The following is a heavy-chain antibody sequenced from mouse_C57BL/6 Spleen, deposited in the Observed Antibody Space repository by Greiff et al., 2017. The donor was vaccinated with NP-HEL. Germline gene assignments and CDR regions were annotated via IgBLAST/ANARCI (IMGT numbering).Heavy chain of an antibody. CDR2: IYPGDGDT. J-gene: IGHJ2*01. V-gene: IGHV1-82*01. CDR1: GYAFSSSW. Sequence: QVQLQQSGPELVKPGASVKISCKASGYAFSSSWMNWVKQRPGKGLEWIGRIYPGDGDTNYNGKFKGKATLTADKSSSTAYMQLSSLTSEDSAVYFCARFEPFFDYWGQGTTLTVSS. CDR3: ARFEPFFDY.